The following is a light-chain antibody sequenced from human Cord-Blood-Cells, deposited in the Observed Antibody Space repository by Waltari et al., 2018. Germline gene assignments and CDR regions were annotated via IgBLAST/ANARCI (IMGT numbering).Light chain of an antibody. J-gene: IGKJ4*01. CDR1: QDISNS. V-gene: IGKV1-33*01. CDR2: DAS. CDR3: QQYDKFSLT. Sequence: EIPMTPSPSSLSATVGEQVTNNCQASQDISNSLNWYQQKPGKAPKLLIYDASNLENGVPSRFSGSGSGTDFTFTISSLQPEDIATYYCQQYDKFSLTFGGGTKVEIK.